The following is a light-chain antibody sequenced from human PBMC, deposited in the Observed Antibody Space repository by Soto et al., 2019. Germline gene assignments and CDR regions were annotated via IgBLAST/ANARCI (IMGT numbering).Light chain of an antibody. Sequence: QSVLTQPPSASGTPGQRVTISCSGSSSNIGSNTVNWYQQLPGTAPKLLIYSNNQRPSGVPDRFSGSKSGTSASLAISGLQSEDVADYYCAAWDDSLNGRYVFGTGTKV. J-gene: IGLJ1*01. CDR1: SSNIGSNT. V-gene: IGLV1-44*01. CDR3: AAWDDSLNGRYV. CDR2: SNN.